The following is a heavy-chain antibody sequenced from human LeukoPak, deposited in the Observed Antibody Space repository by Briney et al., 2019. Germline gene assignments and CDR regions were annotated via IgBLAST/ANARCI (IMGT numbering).Heavy chain of an antibody. J-gene: IGHJ4*02. CDR2: INSDGSEG. CDR1: GFTFSGFW. D-gene: IGHD3-3*01. CDR3: ARGGIFGVVKKIKNYFDY. Sequence: GGSLRLSCAVSGFTFSGFWMSWSRQAPGKGLEWVASINSDGSEGYYADVVKGRFTISRDNAKNSLYLQINSLRAEDTAVYYCARGGIFGVVKKIKNYFDYWGQGTLVTVSS. V-gene: IGHV3-7*01.